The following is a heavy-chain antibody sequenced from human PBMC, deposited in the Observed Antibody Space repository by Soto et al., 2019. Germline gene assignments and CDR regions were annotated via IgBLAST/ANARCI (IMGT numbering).Heavy chain of an antibody. CDR1: GFTFSSYA. V-gene: IGHV3-30-3*01. Sequence: QVQLVESGGGVVQPGRSLRLSCAASGFTFSSYAMHWVRQAPGKGLEWVAVISYDGSTKYYADSVKGRFTISRDNSKNALYLQLDSLRAEDTAVYSCARDMLRYRSGSGGYWGQGALVTVSA. D-gene: IGHD6-19*01. CDR2: ISYDGSTK. J-gene: IGHJ4*02. CDR3: ARDMLRYRSGSGGY.